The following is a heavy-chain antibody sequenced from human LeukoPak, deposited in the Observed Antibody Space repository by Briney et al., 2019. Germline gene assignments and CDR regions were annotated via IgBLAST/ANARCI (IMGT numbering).Heavy chain of an antibody. Sequence: ASVKVSCKASGYTFTGYYMHWVRQAPGQGLEGMGRINPNSGGTNYAQKFQGRVTMTRDTSISTAYMELSRLRSDDTAVYYCARTAVRITIFGVVPNWFDPWGQGTLVTVSS. V-gene: IGHV1-2*06. J-gene: IGHJ5*02. D-gene: IGHD3-3*01. CDR3: ARTAVRITIFGVVPNWFDP. CDR2: INPNSGGT. CDR1: GYTFTGYY.